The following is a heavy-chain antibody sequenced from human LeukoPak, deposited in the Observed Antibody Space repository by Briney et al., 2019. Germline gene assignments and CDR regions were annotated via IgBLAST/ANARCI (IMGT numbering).Heavy chain of an antibody. J-gene: IGHJ5*02. CDR1: GFTFSSYS. CDR2: ISSSSSYI. D-gene: IGHD3-16*01. V-gene: IGHV3-21*01. Sequence: GGSLRLSCAASGFTFSSYSMNWVGQAPGKGLEWVSSISSSSSYIYYADSVKGRFTISRDNAKNSLYLQMNSLRAEDTAVYYCAGGMRGDWFDPWGQGTLVTVSS. CDR3: AGGMRGDWFDP.